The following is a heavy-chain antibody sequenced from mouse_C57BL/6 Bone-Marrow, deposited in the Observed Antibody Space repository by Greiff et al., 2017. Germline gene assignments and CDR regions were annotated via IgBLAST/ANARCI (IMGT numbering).Heavy chain of an antibody. CDR1: GYTFTSYW. CDR3: ARSGGYYAWFAY. V-gene: IGHV1-50*01. J-gene: IGHJ3*01. D-gene: IGHD2-3*01. CDR2: IDPSDSHT. Sequence: QVQLQQPGAELVKPGASVKLSCKASGYTFTSYWMQWVKQRPGQGLEWIGEIDPSDSHTNYNQKFKGKATLTVDTSSSTAYMQLSSLTSEDSAVYYCARSGGYYAWFAYWGQGTLVTVSA.